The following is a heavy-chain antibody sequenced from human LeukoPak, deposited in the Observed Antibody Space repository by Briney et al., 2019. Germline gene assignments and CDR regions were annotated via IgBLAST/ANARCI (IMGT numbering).Heavy chain of an antibody. D-gene: IGHD3-10*01. CDR2: FDPEDGET. Sequence: ASVKVSCKVSGYTLTELSMHWVRQAPGKGLEWMGGFDPEDGETIYAQKFQGRVTMTEDTSTDTAYMELSSLGSEDTAVYYCATAYGSGSYLFYWGQGTLVTVSS. CDR3: ATAYGSGSYLFY. V-gene: IGHV1-24*01. J-gene: IGHJ4*02. CDR1: GYTLTELS.